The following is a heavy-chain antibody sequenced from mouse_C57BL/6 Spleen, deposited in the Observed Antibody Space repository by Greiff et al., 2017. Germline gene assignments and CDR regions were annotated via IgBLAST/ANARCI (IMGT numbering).Heavy chain of an antibody. CDR2: IYPRSGNT. D-gene: IGHD1-2*01. Sequence: QVQLQQSGAELARPGASVKLSCKASGYTFTSYGISWVKQRTGQGLEWIGEIYPRSGNTYYNEKFKGKATLTADKSYSTAYMELRSLTSEDSAVYFCAREYGGLFAYWGQGTLVTVSA. J-gene: IGHJ3*01. CDR1: GYTFTSYG. CDR3: AREYGGLFAY. V-gene: IGHV1-81*01.